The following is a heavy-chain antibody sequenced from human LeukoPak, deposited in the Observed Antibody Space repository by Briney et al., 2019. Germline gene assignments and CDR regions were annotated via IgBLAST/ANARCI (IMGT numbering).Heavy chain of an antibody. D-gene: IGHD1-26*01. Sequence: ASVKVSCKVSGYTLTELSMHWVRQAPGKGLEWMGGFDPEDGETIYAQKFQGRVTMTEDTSTDTAYMELRSLRSEDTAVYYCATQVGATPLDAFDIWGQGTMVTVCS. CDR1: GYTLTELS. J-gene: IGHJ3*02. CDR3: ATQVGATPLDAFDI. CDR2: FDPEDGET. V-gene: IGHV1-24*01.